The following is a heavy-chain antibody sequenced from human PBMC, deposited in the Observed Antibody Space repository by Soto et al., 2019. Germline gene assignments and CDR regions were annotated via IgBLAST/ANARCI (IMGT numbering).Heavy chain of an antibody. V-gene: IGHV4-39*01. D-gene: IGHD1-26*01. CDR1: GGSISRSRRP. CDR3: ARHGITGSYYDAFAI. Sequence: SETLCLTCTGSGGSISRSRRPGGCIRQPPGKGLEWIASIKYSGTTFYNPSLKSRVTLSVDTSKNQFALKLSSVTAAETAVYYCARHGITGSYYDAFAICGQRTTVLVSS. J-gene: IGHJ6*01. CDR2: IKYSGTT.